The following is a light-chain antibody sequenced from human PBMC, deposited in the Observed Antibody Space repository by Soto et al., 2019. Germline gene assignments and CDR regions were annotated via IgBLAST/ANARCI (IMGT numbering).Light chain of an antibody. CDR1: YSNVGANP. J-gene: IGLJ1*01. V-gene: IGLV1-44*01. Sequence: QSVLTQPPSASGTPGQTVTISCSGSYSNVGANPVSWYQQVPGRAPQLLIYSNNQRPAGVPGRFSGSRSDTSASLSISGLQSADEVDYYCASWDETLNDYVFGTGTKVTV. CDR3: ASWDETLNDYV. CDR2: SNN.